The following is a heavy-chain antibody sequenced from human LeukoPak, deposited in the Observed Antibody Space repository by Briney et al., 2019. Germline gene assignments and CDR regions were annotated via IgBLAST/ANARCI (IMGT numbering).Heavy chain of an antibody. CDR1: GFTFSSYG. Sequence: GGSLRLSCAASGFTFSSYGMHWVRQAPGKGLEWVAVIWYDGSNKYYADSVKGRFTISRDNSKNTLYLQMNSLRAEDTAVYYCARDSSISSSWLGMAFDIWGQGTMVTVSS. CDR2: IWYDGSNK. D-gene: IGHD6-13*01. J-gene: IGHJ3*02. V-gene: IGHV3-33*01. CDR3: ARDSSISSSWLGMAFDI.